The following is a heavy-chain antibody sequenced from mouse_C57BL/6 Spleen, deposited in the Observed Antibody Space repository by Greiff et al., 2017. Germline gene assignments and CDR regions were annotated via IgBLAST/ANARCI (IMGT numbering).Heavy chain of an antibody. CDR3: ARRGFRAY. Sequence: VQLQQPGAELVRPGPSVTLSCTVSGYTFTSYWLDWVKQRPGQGLEWIGNIYPSDSETHYNQKFKDKATLTVDKSSSTAYMQLSSLTSEDSAVYYCARRGFRAYWGQGTLVTVSA. CDR1: GYTFTSYW. CDR2: IYPSDSET. J-gene: IGHJ3*01. V-gene: IGHV1-61*01.